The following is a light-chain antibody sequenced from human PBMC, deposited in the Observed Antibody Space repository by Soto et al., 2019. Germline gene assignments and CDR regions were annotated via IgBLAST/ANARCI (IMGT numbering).Light chain of an antibody. V-gene: IGKV1-39*01. Sequence: DIQMTQSPFSLSASVGDRVTITCRTSQNIGTYLSWFQQKPGKGPKLLFYAVSNLQNGVPSRFSGRGSGTEFTLTITTLQPEDFATYYCHQTYVIPYIFGQGTKLE. J-gene: IGKJ2*01. CDR1: QNIGTY. CDR3: HQTYVIPYI. CDR2: AVS.